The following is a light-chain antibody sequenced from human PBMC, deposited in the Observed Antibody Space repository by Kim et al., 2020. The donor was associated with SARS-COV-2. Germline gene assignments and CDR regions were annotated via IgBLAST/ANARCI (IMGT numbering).Light chain of an antibody. CDR2: VAR. Sequence: SYELTQPPAVSESPGQTATITCSADKLGNTYVSWDQVRPGQSPLLVISVARQRPSWIPERFSGANSGNTATLIISETQVTDEADYYCPVWDRGRGVVFG. J-gene: IGLJ2*01. V-gene: IGLV3-1*01. CDR1: KLGNTY. CDR3: PVWDRGRGVV.